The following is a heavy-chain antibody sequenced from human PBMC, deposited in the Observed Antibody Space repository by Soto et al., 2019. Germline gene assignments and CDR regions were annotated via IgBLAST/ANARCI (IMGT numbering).Heavy chain of an antibody. Sequence: ESGGGVVQPGRSLRLSCAASGFSFSDDGMHWVRQAPGKGLEWLALIWYDGSNKYYEDSVKGRFTISRDNSKNTLFLQRNSLRVEDTAVYYCARGSHNWNSREFYVYYNLDVWGQGTTVTVSS. CDR2: IWYDGSNK. D-gene: IGHD1-20*01. V-gene: IGHV3-33*01. J-gene: IGHJ6*03. CDR3: ARGSHNWNSREFYVYYNLDV. CDR1: GFSFSDDG.